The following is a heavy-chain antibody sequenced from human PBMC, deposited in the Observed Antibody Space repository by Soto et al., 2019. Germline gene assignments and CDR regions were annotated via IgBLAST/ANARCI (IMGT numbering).Heavy chain of an antibody. D-gene: IGHD2-15*01. CDR1: GLNFEKCS. CDR3: AADTGDIEVVPATT. Sequence: GGSLRLSCTASGLNFEKCSFNWVRQPPGKGPEWLASISPASTYIRYADSVKGRFTISRDNARNSLSLQMMSLRADDTAMYYCAADTGDIEVVPATTWGQGALVTVSS. CDR2: ISPASTYI. J-gene: IGHJ4*02. V-gene: IGHV3-21*04.